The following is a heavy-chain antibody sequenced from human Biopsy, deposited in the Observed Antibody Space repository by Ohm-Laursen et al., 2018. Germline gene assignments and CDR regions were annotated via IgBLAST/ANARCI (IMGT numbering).Heavy chain of an antibody. J-gene: IGHJ4*02. V-gene: IGHV3-33*06. CDR1: GFYFSNYA. CDR2: IWYDGSNK. CDR3: AKCMTGGSNYYFHH. D-gene: IGHD2-8*01. Sequence: SLRLSCTASGFYFSNYAMSWVRQAPGKGLEWVAAIWYDGSNKNYADSVKGRFTISRDNSKNTLYLQMNSLRGEDTAMYYCAKCMTGGSNYYFHHCGQGTLVTVSS.